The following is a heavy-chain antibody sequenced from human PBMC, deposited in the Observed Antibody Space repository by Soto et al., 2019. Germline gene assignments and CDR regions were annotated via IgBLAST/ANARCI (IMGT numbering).Heavy chain of an antibody. V-gene: IGHV3-9*01. J-gene: IGHJ4*02. D-gene: IGHD3-10*01. CDR2: ISWNSVRI. CDR1: GFTFDDFA. CDR3: AKDGGYQYGSGSYWGGYFDY. Sequence: EGQLVESGGGLVQPGRSLRLSCAASGFTFDDFAMHWVRQAPGKGLEWVSGISWNSVRIGYADSVKGRFTISRDNAKNSLFLQMNSLRAEDTALYYCAKDGGYQYGSGSYWGGYFDYWGQGTLVTVSS.